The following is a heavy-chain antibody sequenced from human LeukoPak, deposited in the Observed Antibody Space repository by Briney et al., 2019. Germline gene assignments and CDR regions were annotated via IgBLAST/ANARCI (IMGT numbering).Heavy chain of an antibody. CDR1: GDSMGSSRFS. Sequence: SQTLSLTCDVSGDSMGSSRFSWSWLRQPPGKGLEWIGYSYHGGSTHYNPSLQGRVTISVDRSKKQFSLSVNSVTAADTAVYYCARMVVDITRWFDPWGQGTLVTVSS. CDR3: ARMVVDITRWFDP. D-gene: IGHD2-21*01. V-gene: IGHV4-30-2*01. CDR2: SYHGGST. J-gene: IGHJ5*02.